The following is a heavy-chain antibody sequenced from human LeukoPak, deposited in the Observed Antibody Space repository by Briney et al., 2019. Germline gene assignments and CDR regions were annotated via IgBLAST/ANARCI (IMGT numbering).Heavy chain of an antibody. CDR1: GFTFSSYG. Sequence: GGTLRLSCAASGFTFSSYGMSWVRQAPGKGLEWVSAISGSGGSTYYADSVKGRFTISRDNSKNTLYLQMNSLRAEDTAVYYCARGGVDYYGSGTYYLMYYFDYWGQGALVTVSS. J-gene: IGHJ4*02. CDR2: ISGSGGST. CDR3: ARGGVDYYGSGTYYLMYYFDY. D-gene: IGHD3-10*01. V-gene: IGHV3-23*01.